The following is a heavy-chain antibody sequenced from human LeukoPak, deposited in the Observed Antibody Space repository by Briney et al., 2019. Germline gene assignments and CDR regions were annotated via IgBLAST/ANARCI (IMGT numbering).Heavy chain of an antibody. CDR1: GYTFTSYG. V-gene: IGHV1-18*01. CDR2: ISAYNGNT. Sequence: ASVNVSCKASGYTFTSYGISWVRQAPGQGLEWMGWISAYNGNTNYAQKLQGRVTMTTDTSTSTADMEMRSLRSDDTAVYYYARDRRGHIVVVTAIRPLDYWGQGTLVTVSS. CDR3: ARDRRGHIVVVTAIRPLDY. J-gene: IGHJ4*02. D-gene: IGHD2-21*02.